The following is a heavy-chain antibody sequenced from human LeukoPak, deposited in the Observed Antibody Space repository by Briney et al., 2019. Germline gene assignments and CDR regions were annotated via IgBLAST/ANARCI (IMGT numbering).Heavy chain of an antibody. J-gene: IGHJ3*02. D-gene: IGHD6-19*01. V-gene: IGHV4-59*01. CDR3: ARVPTGYSSGWTTRGAFDI. CDR1: GGSISSYY. CDR2: IYYSGST. Sequence: SETLSLTCTASGGSISSYYWSWIRQPPGKGLEWIGYIYYSGSTNYNPSLKSRVTISVDTSKNQFSLKLSSVTAADTAVYYCARVPTGYSSGWTTRGAFDIWGQGTMVTVSS.